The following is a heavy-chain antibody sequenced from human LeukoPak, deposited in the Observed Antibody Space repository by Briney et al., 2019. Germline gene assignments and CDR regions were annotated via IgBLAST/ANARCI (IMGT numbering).Heavy chain of an antibody. CDR3: ARLERHWFDP. CDR2: IYTSGGT. CDR1: GSSISNYY. J-gene: IGHJ5*02. V-gene: IGHV4-4*07. D-gene: IGHD5-24*01. Sequence: SETLSLTCTVSGSSISNYYWTWIRQPAGKGLEWIGRIYTSGGTNYNPSLKTRVTMSVATSKNQVSLKLSSVTAADTAVYYCARLERHWFDPWGQGTLVTVSS.